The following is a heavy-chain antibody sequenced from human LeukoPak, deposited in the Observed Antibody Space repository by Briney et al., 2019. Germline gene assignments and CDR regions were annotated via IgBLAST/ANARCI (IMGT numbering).Heavy chain of an antibody. Sequence: GGSLRISCEAPGFSFSNAWMSWVRKAPGKGLDWVGRIKSKTDDGTTDFAAPVKGRFSISRKDSKNTLYLKMNSLKTEDTAVYYCTTALRGVFLYDYWGQGTLVTVSS. CDR2: IKSKTDDGTT. CDR1: GFSFSNAW. V-gene: IGHV3-15*01. J-gene: IGHJ4*02. CDR3: TTALRGVFLYDY. D-gene: IGHD3-10*01.